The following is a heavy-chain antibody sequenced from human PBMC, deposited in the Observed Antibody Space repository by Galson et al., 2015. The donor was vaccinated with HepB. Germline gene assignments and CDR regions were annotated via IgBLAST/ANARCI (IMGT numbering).Heavy chain of an antibody. CDR3: AKDGISGSAPGL. CDR2: ITRGGYT. D-gene: IGHD1-26*01. V-gene: IGHV3-23*01. CDR1: GFIFNNYA. J-gene: IGHJ4*02. Sequence: SLRLSCAASGFIFNNYAMSWVRQAPGKGLEWVSGITRGGYTYDVDSVKGRFTISSDNSKNSLYLQMNSLRAEDTAVYYCAKDGISGSAPGLGGQGTLVTVSS.